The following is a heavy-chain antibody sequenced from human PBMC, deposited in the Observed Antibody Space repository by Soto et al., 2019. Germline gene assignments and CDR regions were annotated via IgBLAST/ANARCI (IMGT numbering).Heavy chain of an antibody. V-gene: IGHV1-69*13. D-gene: IGHD1-26*01. Sequence: SVKVSCKASGGTFSSYAISWVRQAPGQGLEWMGGIIPIFGTANYAQKFQGRVTITADESTSTAYMELSSLRSEDTAVYYCARDGIVGATFFDYWGQGTLVTVSS. CDR3: ARDGIVGATFFDY. CDR1: GGTFSSYA. J-gene: IGHJ4*02. CDR2: IIPIFGTA.